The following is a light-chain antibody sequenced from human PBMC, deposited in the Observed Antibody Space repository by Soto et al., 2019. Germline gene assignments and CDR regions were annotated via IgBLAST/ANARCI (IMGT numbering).Light chain of an antibody. V-gene: IGKV1-9*01. Sequence: DIQLTQSPSFLSASVGDRVTITCRASQGISSYLAWYQQKRGKAPKLLIYAASTLQSGVPSRFSDSGSRTEFTHTISSLQPEDFATYYCQQLNSYPRTFGQGTRLE. CDR3: QQLNSYPRT. J-gene: IGKJ5*01. CDR2: AAS. CDR1: QGISSY.